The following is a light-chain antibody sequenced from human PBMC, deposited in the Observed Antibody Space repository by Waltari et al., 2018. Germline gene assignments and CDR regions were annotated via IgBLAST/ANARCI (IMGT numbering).Light chain of an antibody. Sequence: DIVLTQSPDPLAVSLVERATLTCHPSQSVVFSSNHKNYLAWYQQKPGQPPKLLITWAPTREAGVPDRFSGSGSETDFTLTISSLQAEDVAVYYCQQCYTFPYTFGQGTKLEIK. CDR2: WAP. J-gene: IGKJ2*01. CDR1: QSVVFSSNHKNY. CDR3: QQCYTFPYT. V-gene: IGKV4-1*01.